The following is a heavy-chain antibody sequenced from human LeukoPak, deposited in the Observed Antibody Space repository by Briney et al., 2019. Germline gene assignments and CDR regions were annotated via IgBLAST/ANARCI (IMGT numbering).Heavy chain of an antibody. CDR2: ISNIGTTM. J-gene: IGHJ4*02. D-gene: IGHD3-22*01. CDR3: AKDDGIQLSMIVVVTVDY. Sequence: GGSLRLSCAASGFTFSDYYMSWIRQAPGKGLEWVSYISNIGTTMYYADSVKGRFTISRDNSKNTLYLQMNSLRAEDTAVYYCAKDDGIQLSMIVVVTVDYWGQGTLVTVSS. CDR1: GFTFSDYY. V-gene: IGHV3-11*04.